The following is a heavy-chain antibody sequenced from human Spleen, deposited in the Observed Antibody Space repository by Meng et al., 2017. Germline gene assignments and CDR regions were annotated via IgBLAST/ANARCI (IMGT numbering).Heavy chain of an antibody. CDR1: GFSFGDDA. V-gene: IGHV3-49*04. J-gene: IGHJ4*02. CDR3: TMKIGPYSTGWYYTY. Sequence: GGSLRLSCTASGFSFGDDAMSWVRQVPGKGLEWVGFIRSKAYGGTTEYAASVKGRFTISREDSKSIAYLQMNSLKTEDTAVYYCTMKIGPYSTGWYYTYWGQGTLVTVSS. CDR2: IRSKAYGGTT. D-gene: IGHD6-19*01.